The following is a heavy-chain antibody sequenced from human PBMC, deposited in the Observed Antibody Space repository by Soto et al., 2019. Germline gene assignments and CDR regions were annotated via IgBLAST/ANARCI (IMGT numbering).Heavy chain of an antibody. J-gene: IGHJ4*02. Sequence: EVQLLESGGGLVQPGGSLRLSCAASGFTFNNYAMSWVRQAPGKGLECVSTITGSGGSTYYAASVKGRFTISRDNSKDTLYLQMNSLRAEDTAIYYCARAGELLTPFDYWGQGTLVTVSS. CDR1: GFTFNNYA. V-gene: IGHV3-23*01. D-gene: IGHD1-7*01. CDR2: ITGSGGST. CDR3: ARAGELLTPFDY.